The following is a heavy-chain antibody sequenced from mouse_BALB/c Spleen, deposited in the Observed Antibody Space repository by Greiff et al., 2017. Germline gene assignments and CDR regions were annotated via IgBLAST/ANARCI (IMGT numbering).Heavy chain of an antibody. D-gene: IGHD2-14*01. CDR1: GFTFSSFG. V-gene: IGHV5-17*02. J-gene: IGHJ2*01. Sequence: EVHLVESGGGLVQPGGSRKLSCAAPGFTFSSFGMHWVRQAPEKGLEWVAYISSGSSTIYYADTVKGRFTISRDNPKNTLFLQMTSLRSEDTAMYYCARGGGNYLDYWGQGTTLTVSS. CDR2: ISSGSSTI. CDR3: ARGGGNYLDY.